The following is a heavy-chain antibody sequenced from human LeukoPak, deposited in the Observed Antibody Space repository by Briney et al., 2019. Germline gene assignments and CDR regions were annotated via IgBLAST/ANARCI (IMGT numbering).Heavy chain of an antibody. D-gene: IGHD3-22*01. CDR3: ARHDSWAGWFDP. Sequence: PGGSLRLSCAASGFTFSSYSMNWVRQAPGKGLEWVSVIYSGGTTYSADSVKGRFTISRDNSKNTLYLQMNSLRAEDTAVYYCARHDSWAGWFDPWGQGTLVTVSS. CDR1: GFTFSSYS. CDR2: IYSGGTT. J-gene: IGHJ5*02. V-gene: IGHV3-66*04.